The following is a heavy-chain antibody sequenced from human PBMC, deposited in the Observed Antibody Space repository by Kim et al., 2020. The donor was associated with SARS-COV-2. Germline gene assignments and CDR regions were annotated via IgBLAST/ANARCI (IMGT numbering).Heavy chain of an antibody. CDR3: ARTKVPASYGAFDI. D-gene: IGHD2-2*01. Sequence: YNPSLKSRVTVSLDMSKSQFSLKLTSVTAADTAVYYCARTKVPASYGAFDIWGQGTTVTVSS. J-gene: IGHJ3*02. V-gene: IGHV4-4*07.